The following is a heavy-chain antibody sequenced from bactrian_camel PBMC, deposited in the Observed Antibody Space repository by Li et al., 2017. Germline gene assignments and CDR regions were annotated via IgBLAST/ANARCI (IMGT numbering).Heavy chain of an antibody. Sequence: VQLVESGGGLVQPGGSLRLSCTASGFTFSNFAMSWVRQAPGKGLEWVSTINTDGSMTYYGNSVKGRFTISRDNAKNTVYLQMNSLKPEDTAVYFCVRRTHGLNWGQGTQVTVS. D-gene: IGHD3*01. J-gene: IGHJ4*01. CDR1: GFTFSNFA. CDR3: VRRTHGLN. V-gene: IGHV3S40*01. CDR2: INTDGSMT.